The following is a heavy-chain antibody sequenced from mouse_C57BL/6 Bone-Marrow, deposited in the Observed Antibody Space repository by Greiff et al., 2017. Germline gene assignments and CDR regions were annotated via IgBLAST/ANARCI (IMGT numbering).Heavy chain of an antibody. J-gene: IGHJ4*01. CDR1: GYTFTSYW. V-gene: IGHV1-74*01. CDR2: IHPSDSDT. CDR3: AIWYAMDY. Sequence: VQLQQPGAELVKPGASVKVSCKASGYTFTSYWMHWVKQRPGQGLEWIGRIHPSDSDTNYNQKFKGKATLTVAHSSSTAYMQLSSLTSEDSAVYYCAIWYAMDYWGQGTSVTVSS.